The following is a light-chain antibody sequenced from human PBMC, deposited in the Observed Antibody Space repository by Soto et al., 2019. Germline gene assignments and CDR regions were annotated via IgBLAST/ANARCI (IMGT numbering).Light chain of an antibody. CDR2: WAS. V-gene: IGKV4-1*01. CDR1: QSVLYSSNNKNY. J-gene: IGKJ1*01. CDR3: QQYYSTPQWT. Sequence: DIVMTQSPDSLAVSLGERATIICKSSQSVLYSSNNKNYLAWYQQKPGQPPKLLIYWASTRESGVPDRFSGSGSGTDFTLTISSLQAEDVAVYYCQQYYSTPQWTFGQGTKVEIK.